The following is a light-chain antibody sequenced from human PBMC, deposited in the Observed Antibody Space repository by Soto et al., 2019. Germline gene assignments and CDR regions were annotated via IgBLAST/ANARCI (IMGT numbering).Light chain of an antibody. Sequence: EIVLTQSPGTLSLSPGERATLSCRASQSVSGSYLAWYQQKPGQAPRLLIYGASSRATGIPDRFSGSGSGTAFTLTISRLEPEDFAVYYCHQYDSSPLTFGGGTKVEIK. J-gene: IGKJ4*01. V-gene: IGKV3-20*01. CDR3: HQYDSSPLT. CDR1: QSVSGSY. CDR2: GAS.